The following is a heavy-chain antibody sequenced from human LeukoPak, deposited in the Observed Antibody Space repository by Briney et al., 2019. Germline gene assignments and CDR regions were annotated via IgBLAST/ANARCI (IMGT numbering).Heavy chain of an antibody. V-gene: IGHV4-59*01. CDR3: ARDSSGWTFDY. J-gene: IGHJ4*02. Sequence: PSETLSLTCTVSGGPISSYYWSWIRQPPGKGLEWIGYIYYSGSTNYNPSLKSRVTISVDTSKNQFSLKLSSVTAADTAVYYCARDSSGWTFDYWGQGTLVTVSS. D-gene: IGHD6-19*01. CDR2: IYYSGST. CDR1: GGPISSYY.